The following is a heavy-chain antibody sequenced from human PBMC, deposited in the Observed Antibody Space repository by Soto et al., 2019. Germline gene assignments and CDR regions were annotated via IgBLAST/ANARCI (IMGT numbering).Heavy chain of an antibody. CDR1: GYTFTGYY. J-gene: IGHJ4*02. Sequence: ASVKVSCKASGYTFTGYYMHWVRQAPGQGLEWMGWINPNSGGTNYAQKFQGWVTMTRDTSISTAYMELSRLRSDDTAVYYCARDRDTAMVHFDYWGQGTLVTVSS. D-gene: IGHD5-18*01. CDR3: ARDRDTAMVHFDY. CDR2: INPNSGGT. V-gene: IGHV1-2*04.